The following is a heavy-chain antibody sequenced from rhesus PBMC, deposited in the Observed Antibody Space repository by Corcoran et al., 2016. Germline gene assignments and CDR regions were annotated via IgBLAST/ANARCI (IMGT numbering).Heavy chain of an antibody. CDR1: GGSISSNY. V-gene: IGHV4-173*01. D-gene: IGHD6S26*01. J-gene: IGHJ4*01. CDR3: AREGSGWSPHFDY. Sequence: QLQLQESGPGLVKPSETLSLTCAVSGGSISSNYWSWIRQPPGKGLEWIGRSSDSGGSPAYNPSRKSRVTISTDACKNQFSLKLSSVTAADTAVYYCAREGSGWSPHFDYWGQGVLVTGSS. CDR2: SSDSGGSP.